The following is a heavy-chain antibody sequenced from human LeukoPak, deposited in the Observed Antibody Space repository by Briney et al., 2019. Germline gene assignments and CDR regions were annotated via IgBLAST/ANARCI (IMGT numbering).Heavy chain of an antibody. Sequence: SVNVSCKASGGTFSSYAISWVRQAPGQGLEWMGGIIPIFGTANYAQKFQGRVTITADESTSTAYMELSSLRSEDTAVYYCARDGITIFGVVTYYGMDVWGQGTTVTVSS. D-gene: IGHD3-3*01. CDR2: IIPIFGTA. CDR1: GGTFSSYA. J-gene: IGHJ6*02. CDR3: ARDGITIFGVVTYYGMDV. V-gene: IGHV1-69*13.